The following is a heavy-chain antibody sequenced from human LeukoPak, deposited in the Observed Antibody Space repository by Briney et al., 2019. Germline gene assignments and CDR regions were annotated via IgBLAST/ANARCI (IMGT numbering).Heavy chain of an antibody. J-gene: IGHJ4*02. CDR2: MNPNSGNT. Sequence: ASVKVSCKASGYTFTSYDINWVRQATGQGLEWMGWMNPNSGNTGYAQKFQGRVTMTRNTSISTAYMELSSLRSEGTAVYYCARGRYDFWSGPLYYFDYWGQGTLVTVSS. D-gene: IGHD3-3*01. V-gene: IGHV1-8*01. CDR1: GYTFTSYD. CDR3: ARGRYDFWSGPLYYFDY.